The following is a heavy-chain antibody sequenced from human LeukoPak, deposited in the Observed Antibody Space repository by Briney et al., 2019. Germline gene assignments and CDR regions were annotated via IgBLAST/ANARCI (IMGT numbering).Heavy chain of an antibody. CDR1: GYTFTSYG. CDR3: ARDLDYDILTGYYPRVEAYFDY. D-gene: IGHD3-9*01. V-gene: IGHV1-18*01. CDR2: ISAYNGNT. J-gene: IGHJ4*02. Sequence: LGASVKVSCKASGYTFTSYGISWVRQAPGQGLEWMGWISAYNGNTNYAQKLQGRVTMTTDTSTSTAYMELRSPRSDDTAVYYCARDLDYDILTGYYPRVEAYFDYWGQGTLVTVSS.